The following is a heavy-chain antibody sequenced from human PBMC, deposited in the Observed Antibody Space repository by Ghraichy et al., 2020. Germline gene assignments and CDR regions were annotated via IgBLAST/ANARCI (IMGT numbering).Heavy chain of an antibody. CDR1: GFTFSSYS. D-gene: IGHD3-22*01. Sequence: GGSLRLSCAASGFTFSSYSMNWVRQAPGNGLEWVSHISSSSSTIYYADSVKGRFTISRDNAKNSLYLQMNSLRDEDTAVCYCARDNDDSSGFYYYYGMDVWGQGTTVTGSS. CDR2: ISSSSSTI. CDR3: ARDNDDSSGFYYYYGMDV. V-gene: IGHV3-48*02. J-gene: IGHJ6*02.